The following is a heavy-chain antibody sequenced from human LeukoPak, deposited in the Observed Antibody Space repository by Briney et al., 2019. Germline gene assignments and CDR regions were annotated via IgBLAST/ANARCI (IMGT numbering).Heavy chain of an antibody. Sequence: ASVKVSCKASGYTFTSYGISWVRQAPGQGLEWMGWISAYNGNTNYAQKLQGRVTMTTDTSTSTAYMELSRLRSDDTAVYYCARVLRDRNFDYWGQGTLVTVSS. J-gene: IGHJ4*02. CDR3: ARVLRDRNFDY. V-gene: IGHV1-18*01. CDR2: ISAYNGNT. CDR1: GYTFTSYG. D-gene: IGHD1-14*01.